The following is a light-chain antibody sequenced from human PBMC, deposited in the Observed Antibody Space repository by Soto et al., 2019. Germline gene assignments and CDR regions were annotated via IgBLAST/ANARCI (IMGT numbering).Light chain of an antibody. Sequence: EIVLTQSPGTLSLSPGERATLSCRASQSVSNTYLAWYQQKPGQAPRLLIYDASSRATGIPDRFSGSGSGTDFTLTISRLEPEDFAVYYCQHYGRSPRTFGQGTKVEIK. J-gene: IGKJ1*01. CDR2: DAS. CDR1: QSVSNTY. CDR3: QHYGRSPRT. V-gene: IGKV3-20*01.